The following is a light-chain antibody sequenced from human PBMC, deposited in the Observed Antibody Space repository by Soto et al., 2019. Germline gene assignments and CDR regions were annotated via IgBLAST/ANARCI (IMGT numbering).Light chain of an antibody. CDR2: DAS. CDR3: QQYGPPPLT. Sequence: EIVLTQSPGILSLSPGERATLSCRASQSVTRNYLAWYQQKPGQPPRLLIEDASNRAAGVAGRFSASGSGTDFTLIISRLEPDDSAVYYCQQYGPPPLTFGGGTKVEIK. J-gene: IGKJ4*01. CDR1: QSVTRNY. V-gene: IGKV3-20*01.